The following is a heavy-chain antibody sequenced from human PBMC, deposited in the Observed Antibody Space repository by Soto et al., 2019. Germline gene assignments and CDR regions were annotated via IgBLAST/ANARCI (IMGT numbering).Heavy chain of an antibody. J-gene: IGHJ4*02. CDR2: ISSSSSTI. Sequence: GGSLRLSCAASGFTFSSYSMNWVRQAPGKGLEWVSYISSSSSTIYYADTVKGRFTISRDNAKNSLYLQMNSLRDEDTAVYYCARSRITGTHTPRLFDYWGQGTLVTVSS. D-gene: IGHD1-20*01. CDR1: GFTFSSYS. CDR3: ARSRITGTHTPRLFDY. V-gene: IGHV3-48*02.